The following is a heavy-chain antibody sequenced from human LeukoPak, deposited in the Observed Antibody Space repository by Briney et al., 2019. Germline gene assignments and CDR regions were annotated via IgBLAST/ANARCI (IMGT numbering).Heavy chain of an antibody. CDR2: IYSGGST. CDR1: VFTVSTNY. Sequence: PGGCLRLSPGASVFTVSTNYMSAVPHTPRRGVERVSIIYSGGSTYYADSVKGIFTIYRDNSKNTLYLQRNSLRAEDTAVYYCASYRYGSSLAFDMWGEGSMVTVSS. V-gene: IGHV3-66*01. D-gene: IGHD6-6*01. J-gene: IGHJ3*02. CDR3: ASYRYGSSLAFDM.